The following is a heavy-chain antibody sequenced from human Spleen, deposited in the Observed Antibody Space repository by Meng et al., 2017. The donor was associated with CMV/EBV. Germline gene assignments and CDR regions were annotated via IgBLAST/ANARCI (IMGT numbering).Heavy chain of an antibody. D-gene: IGHD7-27*01. Sequence: SCKASGFTFTGYSMHWVRQVPGQQRLGGTALILPSSGATHYAQKLQGMVTMTKDSSISTAYMELRIMTSDAAVVHYGAGDKNWGPDYWGQGTLVTVSS. V-gene: IGHV1-2*02. CDR3: AGDKNWGPDY. CDR1: GFTFTGYS. J-gene: IGHJ4*02. CDR2: ILPSSGAT.